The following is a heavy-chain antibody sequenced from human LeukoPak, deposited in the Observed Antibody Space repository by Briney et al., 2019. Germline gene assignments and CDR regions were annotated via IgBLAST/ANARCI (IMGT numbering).Heavy chain of an antibody. Sequence: GRSLRLSCAASGFTFSSYGMHWVRQAPGKGLEWVAVISYDGGNKYYADSVKGRFTISRDNSKNTLYLQMNNLRAEDTAVYYCAKVITAMVTSYYYGMDVWGKGTRSPSPQ. V-gene: IGHV3-30*18. CDR2: ISYDGGNK. D-gene: IGHD5-18*01. J-gene: IGHJ6*04. CDR1: GFTFSSYG. CDR3: AKVITAMVTSYYYGMDV.